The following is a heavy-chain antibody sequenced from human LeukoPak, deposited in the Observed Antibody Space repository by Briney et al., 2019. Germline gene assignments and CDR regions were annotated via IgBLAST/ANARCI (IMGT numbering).Heavy chain of an antibody. CDR3: ARERSSWYDGDAFDI. CDR1: GGSISSSNW. CDR2: IYHSGST. J-gene: IGHJ3*02. D-gene: IGHD6-13*01. Sequence: SGTLSLTCAVSGGSISSSNWWSWVRQPPGKGLEWIGEIYHSGSTNYNPSLNSRVIVSVDKSKNQFSLKLTSVTAADTAVYYCARERSSWYDGDAFDIWGQGTMVTISS. V-gene: IGHV4-4*02.